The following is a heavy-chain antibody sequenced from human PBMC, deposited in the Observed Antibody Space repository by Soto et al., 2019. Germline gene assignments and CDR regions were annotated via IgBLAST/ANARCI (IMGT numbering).Heavy chain of an antibody. CDR1: GGSMNTYY. CDR3: ARVVSPYGSDNNYYYYGMDF. D-gene: IGHD3-10*01. V-gene: IGHV4-59*01. J-gene: IGHJ6*02. Sequence: SETLSLTCTVSGGSMNTYYWSWTRQPPGKGLQWIGSIHSTGSTNYNPSLRSRVTISLDTSKNQFSLNLNSVTTADTDVYFCARVVSPYGSDNNYYYYGMDFWGQGTTV. CDR2: IHSTGST.